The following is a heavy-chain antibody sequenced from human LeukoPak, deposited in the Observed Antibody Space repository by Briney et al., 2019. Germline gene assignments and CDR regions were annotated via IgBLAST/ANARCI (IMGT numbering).Heavy chain of an antibody. Sequence: SETLSLTCGVSGYSIRNGYYWGWIRQPPGKGLEWIGTIYYSRYSYYNPSLKSRLTISVDTSKNHFSLRLSSVTAADTAIYYCVSGTLTRNAFDIWGQGTMVTVSS. J-gene: IGHJ3*02. CDR3: VSGTLTRNAFDI. CDR1: GYSIRNGYY. D-gene: IGHD1-26*01. V-gene: IGHV4-38-2*01. CDR2: IYYSRYS.